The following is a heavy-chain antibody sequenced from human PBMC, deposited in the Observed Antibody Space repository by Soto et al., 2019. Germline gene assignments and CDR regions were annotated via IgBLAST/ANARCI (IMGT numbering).Heavy chain of an antibody. J-gene: IGHJ6*02. D-gene: IGHD1-7*01. V-gene: IGHV3-30-3*01. CDR3: ARAGITGTRGYYYYYGMDV. CDR2: ISYDGSNK. CDR1: GFTFSSYA. Sequence: LRLSCAASGFTFSSYAMHWVRQAPGKGLEWVAVISYDGSNKYYADSVKGRFTISRDNSKNTLYLQMNSLRAEDTAVYYCARAGITGTRGYYYYYGMDVWGQGTTVTVS.